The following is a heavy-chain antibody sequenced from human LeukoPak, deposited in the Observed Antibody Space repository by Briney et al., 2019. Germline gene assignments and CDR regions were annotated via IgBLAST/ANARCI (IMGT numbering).Heavy chain of an antibody. J-gene: IGHJ3*02. Sequence: SETLSLTCTVSGGSISSYYWSWIRQPPGKGLEWIGYIYYSGSTNYNPSLKSRVTISVDTSKNQFSLKLSSVTAADTAVYYCARCLLWFGECDAFDIWGQGTMVTVSS. V-gene: IGHV4-59*01. CDR1: GGSISSYY. D-gene: IGHD3-10*01. CDR3: ARCLLWFGECDAFDI. CDR2: IYYSGST.